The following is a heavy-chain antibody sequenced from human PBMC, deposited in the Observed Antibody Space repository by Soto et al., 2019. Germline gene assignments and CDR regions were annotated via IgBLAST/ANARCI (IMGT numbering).Heavy chain of an antibody. CDR1: GFTLSSHW. J-gene: IGHJ3*02. V-gene: IGHV3-74*01. CDR2: INRDGSAI. D-gene: IGHD6-13*01. Sequence: EVQLVESGGGLAQPGGSLRLSCAASGFTLSSHWMHWVRHAPGKGLVWVSRINRDGSAINYDDSVRGRYTISRDNAKNTLSLQLNSLRAENTAVYYCARVADCTYSSNCNGRAAFDMWGQGTMVTVSS. CDR3: ARVADCTYSSNCNGRAAFDM.